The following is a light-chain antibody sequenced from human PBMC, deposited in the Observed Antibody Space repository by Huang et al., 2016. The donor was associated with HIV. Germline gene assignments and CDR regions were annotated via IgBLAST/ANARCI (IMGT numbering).Light chain of an antibody. Sequence: EIVLTQSPATLSLSPGERATLSCRASQNVTDSLAWFRQKPGQAPSLLIYRTANRATGTTARFRGSGYGTDVTLTISSLEPEEFAIYYCQERIHWPRLTFGGGTKVEIK. CDR1: QNVTDS. CDR3: QERIHWPRLT. V-gene: IGKV3-11*01. J-gene: IGKJ4*01. CDR2: RTA.